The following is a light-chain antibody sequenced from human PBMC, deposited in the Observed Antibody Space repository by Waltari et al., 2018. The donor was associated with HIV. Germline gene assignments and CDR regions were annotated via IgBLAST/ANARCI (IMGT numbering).Light chain of an antibody. CDR1: SPNTGRNL. V-gene: IGLV1-47*01. Sequence: QSVLPRPPSAPGPPGQRVTIPCSGSSPNTGRNLVYWYQQLPGTAPKLLLYRNNQRPSGVPDRFSGSKSGTSASLVISGLQSEDEAEYYCAAWDDSLTGWVFGGGTKVSVL. J-gene: IGLJ3*02. CDR2: RNN. CDR3: AAWDDSLTGWV.